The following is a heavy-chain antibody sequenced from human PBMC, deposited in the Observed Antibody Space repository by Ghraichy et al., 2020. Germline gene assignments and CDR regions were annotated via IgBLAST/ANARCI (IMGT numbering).Heavy chain of an antibody. V-gene: IGHV4-4*02. J-gene: IGHJ4*02. CDR1: GAFISDHW. Sequence: SETLSLTCVVSGAFISDHWWSWVRQPPGKGLEWVGEIFHSGSTNYNLSLKGRVTVSVDKSKNQFFLELRSVTAADTAVYYCASRHYTDFYWGQGTLVTVSS. CDR2: IFHSGST. CDR3: ASRHYTDFY. D-gene: IGHD3/OR15-3a*01.